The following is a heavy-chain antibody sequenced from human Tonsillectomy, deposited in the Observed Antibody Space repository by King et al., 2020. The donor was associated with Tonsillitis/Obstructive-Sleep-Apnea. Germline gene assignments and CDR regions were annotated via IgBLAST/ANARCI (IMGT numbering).Heavy chain of an antibody. J-gene: IGHJ5*02. D-gene: IGHD1-26*01. CDR3: ARTAIVGATANWFDP. Sequence: QLVQSGAEVKKPGESLRLSCKGSGYSFTSYWISWCRQMPGKGLEWMGRIDPSDSCTNYSPSFQGHVTISADKSISTAYLQGSSLKASDTATYYCARTAIVGATANWFDPWGQGTLVTVSS. V-gene: IGHV5-10-1*01. CDR2: IDPSDSCT. CDR1: GYSFTSYW.